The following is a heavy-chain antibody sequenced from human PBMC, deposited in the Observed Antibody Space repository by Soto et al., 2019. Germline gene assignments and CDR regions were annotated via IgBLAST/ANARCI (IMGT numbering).Heavy chain of an antibody. V-gene: IGHV1-18*01. J-gene: IGHJ6*02. Sequence: QVQLVQSGAEVKKPRASVKVSCKASGYTFTSYGFSWVRQAPGQGLEWMGWINAYNGDTNYAQNLQGRVTMTTDTSTHTAYMELRSLRSDDTAVYYCARMGDVPYYYYGMDVWGQGTTVTVSS. CDR2: INAYNGDT. CDR3: ARMGDVPYYYYGMDV. D-gene: IGHD3-16*01. CDR1: GYTFTSYG.